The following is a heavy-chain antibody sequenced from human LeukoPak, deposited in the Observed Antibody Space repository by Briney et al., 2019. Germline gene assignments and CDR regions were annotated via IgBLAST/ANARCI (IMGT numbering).Heavy chain of an antibody. V-gene: IGHV3-30-3*01. D-gene: IGHD6-19*01. CDR3: ARDHYSSGPYYFDY. CDR2: VSYDGSIK. J-gene: IGHJ4*02. CDR1: GFTFSSYA. Sequence: GSLRLSCAASGFTFSSYALRWVRQAPNKGLEWVAIVSYDGSIKYYADSVKGRFTISRDNSKNTLYLQMNSLRAEDTAVYYCARDHYSSGPYYFDYWGQGTLVTVSS.